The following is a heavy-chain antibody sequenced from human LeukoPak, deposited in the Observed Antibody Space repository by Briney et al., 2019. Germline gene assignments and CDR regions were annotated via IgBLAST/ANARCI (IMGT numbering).Heavy chain of an antibody. CDR3: ARDSGGSVREANYYMDV. V-gene: IGHV1-2*02. D-gene: IGHD3-10*01. CDR2: INPNSGGT. Sequence: GPVKVSCKASGYTFTGYYMHWVRQATGQGLEWMGWINPNSGGTNYAQKFQGRVTMTRDTSISTAYMELSRLRSDDTAVYYCARDSGGSVREANYYMDVWGKGTTVTISS. J-gene: IGHJ6*03. CDR1: GYTFTGYY.